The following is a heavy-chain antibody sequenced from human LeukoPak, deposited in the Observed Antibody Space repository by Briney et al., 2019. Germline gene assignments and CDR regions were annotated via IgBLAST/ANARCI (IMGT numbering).Heavy chain of an antibody. D-gene: IGHD3-22*01. Sequence: GDSLRLSCAASGFTFSSYWMTWVRQAPGKGLEWVANIKQDGREKHYVDSVKGRFSISRDNAKKSMYLQMNSLRAEDTAVYYCVRDRGYYDGSGYFQGARGGQGPLVTVS. V-gene: IGHV3-7*01. CDR3: VRDRGYYDGSGYFQGAR. J-gene: IGHJ4*02. CDR2: IKQDGREK. CDR1: GFTFSSYW.